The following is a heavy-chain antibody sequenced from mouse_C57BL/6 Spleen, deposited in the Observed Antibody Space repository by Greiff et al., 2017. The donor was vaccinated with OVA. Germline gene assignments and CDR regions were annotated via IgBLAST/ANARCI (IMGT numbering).Heavy chain of an antibody. V-gene: IGHV1-19*01. CDR1: GYTFTDYY. CDR2: INPYNGGT. CDR3: ARGDSYFDY. Sequence: EVKLMESGPVLVKPGASVKMSCKASGYTFTDYYMNWVKQSHGKSLEWIGVINPYNGGTSYNQKFKGKATLTVDKSSSTAYMELNSLTSEDSAVYYCARGDSYFDYWGQGTTLTVSS. D-gene: IGHD3-3*01. J-gene: IGHJ2*01.